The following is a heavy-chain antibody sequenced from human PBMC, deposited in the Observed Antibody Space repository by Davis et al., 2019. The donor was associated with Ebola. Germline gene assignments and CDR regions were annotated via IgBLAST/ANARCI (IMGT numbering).Heavy chain of an antibody. V-gene: IGHV3-49*04. J-gene: IGHJ4*02. CDR1: GFSFGDYA. Sequence: PGGSLRLSCTASGFSFGDYAMNWVRQAPGRGLEWVSFIRSKTYGGTTEYAASVKGRFTISRDDSKSIAYLQMNSLKTEDTAVYYCVSTYWDYWGQGTLVTVSS. CDR2: IRSKTYGGTT. CDR3: VSTYWDY.